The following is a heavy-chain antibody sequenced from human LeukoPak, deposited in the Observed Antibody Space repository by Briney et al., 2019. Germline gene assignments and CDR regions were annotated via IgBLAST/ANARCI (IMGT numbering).Heavy chain of an antibody. V-gene: IGHV1-24*01. CDR1: GDTLTELS. D-gene: IGHD2-15*01. Sequence: ASVQVSCKVSGDTLTELSIHWVRQGPGKGLEWRGGIEHEDGEKLYAQNLQRIVTMTDDTSTDTAHMELSSLRSDDTAVYYCASVWWGSSGGFDYWGQGTLVTVSS. CDR3: ASVWWGSSGGFDY. J-gene: IGHJ4*02. CDR2: IEHEDGEK.